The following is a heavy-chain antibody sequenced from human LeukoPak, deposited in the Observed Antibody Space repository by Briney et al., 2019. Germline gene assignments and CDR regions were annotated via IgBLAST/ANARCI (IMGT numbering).Heavy chain of an antibody. CDR3: ARGMGYYDSSGYYYPLYYYYYGMDV. CDR2: ISYDGSNK. J-gene: IGHJ6*02. D-gene: IGHD3-22*01. CDR1: GFTFSSYA. Sequence: GRSLRLSCAASGFTFSSYAMHWVRQAPGKGLEWVAVISYDGSNKYYADSVKGRFTISRDNSKNTLYLQMNSLRAEDTAVYYCARGMGYYDSSGYYYPLYYYYYGMDVWGQGTTVTVSS. V-gene: IGHV3-30-3*01.